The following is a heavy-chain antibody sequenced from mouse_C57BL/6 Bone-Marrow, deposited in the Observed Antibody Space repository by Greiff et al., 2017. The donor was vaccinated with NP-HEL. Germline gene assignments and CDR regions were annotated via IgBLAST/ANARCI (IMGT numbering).Heavy chain of an antibody. CDR3: ARGSSCGFAY. J-gene: IGHJ3*01. CDR2: INPNNGGT. D-gene: IGHD1-1*01. V-gene: IGHV1-26*01. Sequence: EVQLQQSGPELVKPGASVKISCKASGYTFTDYYMNWVKQSHGKSLEWIGDINPNNGGTSYNQKFKGKATLTVDKSSSTAYMELRSLTSEDSAVYYCARGSSCGFAYWGQGTLVTVSA. CDR1: GYTFTDYY.